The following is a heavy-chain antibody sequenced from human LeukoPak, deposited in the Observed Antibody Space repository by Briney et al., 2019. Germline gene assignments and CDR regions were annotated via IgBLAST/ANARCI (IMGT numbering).Heavy chain of an antibody. J-gene: IGHJ4*02. CDR1: VGSIRITTYY. CDR3: AKSNGYGLIDI. CDR2: IYKTGTT. D-gene: IGHD3-10*01. V-gene: IGHV4-39*07. Sequence: PSETLSLTCILSVGSIRITTYYWAWVRQPPGNWLEWIGSIYKTGTTNYSPSLRSRVTISLDTSRNQFSLKLNSVTAADTAVYYCAKSNGYGLIDIWGQGTLVTVSS.